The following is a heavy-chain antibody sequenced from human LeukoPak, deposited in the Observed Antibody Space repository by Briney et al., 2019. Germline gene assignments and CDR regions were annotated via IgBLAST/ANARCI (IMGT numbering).Heavy chain of an antibody. CDR1: GFTFSSYS. CDR2: IGIGSSNI. CDR3: ARDLDFSFDY. J-gene: IGHJ4*02. D-gene: IGHD3-9*01. Sequence: GGSLRLSCAASGFTFSSYSMNWVRRAPGKGLEWISYIGIGSSNIYYPDSVKGRFTISRDDAKNSLYLQMHSLRDEDTAVYYCARDLDFSFDYWGQGTLVTVSS. V-gene: IGHV3-48*02.